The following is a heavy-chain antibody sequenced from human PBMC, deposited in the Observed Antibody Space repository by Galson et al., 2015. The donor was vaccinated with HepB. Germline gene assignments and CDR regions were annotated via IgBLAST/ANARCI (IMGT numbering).Heavy chain of an antibody. V-gene: IGHV1-69*13. CDR3: ARGGVYIVATMGNAFDI. CDR1: GGTFSSYA. Sequence: SVKVSCKASGGTFSSYAISWVRQAPGQGLEWMGGIIPIFGTANYAQKFQGRVTITADESTSTAYMELSSLRSEDTAVYYCARGGVYIVATMGNAFDIWGQGTMVTVSS. CDR2: IIPIFGTA. J-gene: IGHJ3*02. D-gene: IGHD5-12*01.